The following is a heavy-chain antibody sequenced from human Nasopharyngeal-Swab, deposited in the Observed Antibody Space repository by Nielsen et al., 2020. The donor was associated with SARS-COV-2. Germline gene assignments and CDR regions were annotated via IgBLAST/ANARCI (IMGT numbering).Heavy chain of an antibody. CDR2: IKSKTDGGTT. CDR1: GFTFSNAW. V-gene: IGHV3-15*01. CDR3: TLPRSGWYFLYYYYGMDV. Sequence: GGSLTLSCAASGFTFSNAWMSWVRQAPGKGLEWVGRIKSKTDGGTTDYAAPVKGRFTISRDDSKNTLYLQMNSLKTEDTAVYYCTLPRSGWYFLYYYYGMDVWGQGTTVTVSS. J-gene: IGHJ6*02. D-gene: IGHD6-19*01.